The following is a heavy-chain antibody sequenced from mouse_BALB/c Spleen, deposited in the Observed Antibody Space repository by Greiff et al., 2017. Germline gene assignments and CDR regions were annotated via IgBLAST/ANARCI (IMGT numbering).Heavy chain of an antibody. CDR3: ARGGGLRSYAMDY. CDR2: ISSGGST. CDR1: GFTFSSYA. J-gene: IGHJ4*01. V-gene: IGHV5-6-5*01. D-gene: IGHD2-4*01. Sequence: DVKLVESGGGLVKPGGSLKLSCAASGFTFSSYAMSWVRQTPEKRLEWVASISSGGSTYYPDSVKGRFTISRDNARNILYLQMSSLRSEDTAMYYCARGGGLRSYAMDYWGQGTSVTVSS.